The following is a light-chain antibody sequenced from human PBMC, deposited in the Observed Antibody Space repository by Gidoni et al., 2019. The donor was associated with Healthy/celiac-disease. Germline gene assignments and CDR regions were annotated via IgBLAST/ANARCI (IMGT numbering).Light chain of an antibody. CDR1: QSVSSN. CDR3: QQYNNWRALT. Sequence: EIVLRQSPATLSVSPGERATLSCRASQSVSSNLAWYQQKPGQAPRLLIYGASTMATGLPSRFSGSGSGTEFTLTISSLQSEDFAVYYCQQYNNWRALTFGGGTKVEIK. J-gene: IGKJ4*01. V-gene: IGKV3-15*01. CDR2: GAS.